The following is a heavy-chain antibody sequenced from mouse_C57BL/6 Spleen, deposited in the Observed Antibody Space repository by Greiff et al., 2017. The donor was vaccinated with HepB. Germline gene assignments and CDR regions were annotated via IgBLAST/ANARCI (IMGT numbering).Heavy chain of an antibody. Sequence: VQLQQPGTELVKPGASVKLSCKASGYTFTSYWMHWVKQRPGQGLEWIGNINPSNGGTNYNEKLKSKATLTVDKSSSTAYMQLSSLTSEDSAVYYCARYYYGSSNAMDYWGQGTSVTVSS. CDR1: GYTFTSYW. V-gene: IGHV1-53*01. J-gene: IGHJ4*01. D-gene: IGHD1-1*01. CDR3: ARYYYGSSNAMDY. CDR2: INPSNGGT.